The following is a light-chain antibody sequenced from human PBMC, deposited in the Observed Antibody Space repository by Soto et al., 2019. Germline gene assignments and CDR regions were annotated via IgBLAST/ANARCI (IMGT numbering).Light chain of an antibody. CDR1: SSDVGGYNY. Sequence: QSVLTQPASVSGSPGQSITISCTGTSSDVGGYNYVSWYQQHPGKAPKLMIYEVSNRPSGVSNRFSGSKSGNTASLTISGLQDEDEADYYCSSYTSSSLVFGGGTKLTVL. V-gene: IGLV2-14*01. CDR2: EVS. J-gene: IGLJ2*01. CDR3: SSYTSSSLV.